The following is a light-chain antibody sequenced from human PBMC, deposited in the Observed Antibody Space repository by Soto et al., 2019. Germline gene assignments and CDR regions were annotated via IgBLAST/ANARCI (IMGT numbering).Light chain of an antibody. CDR3: QQYYSTPWT. CDR2: WAT. CDR1: QSVLYRSKNKNY. J-gene: IGKJ1*01. V-gene: IGKV4-1*01. Sequence: DIVMTQSPDSLAVYLGERATINCKSSQSVLYRSKNKNYLAWYQQKPGQPPKLLIYWATTRESGVPDRFSGSGSGTDFTLTISSLQAEDVAVYYCQQYYSTPWTFGQGTKVDIK.